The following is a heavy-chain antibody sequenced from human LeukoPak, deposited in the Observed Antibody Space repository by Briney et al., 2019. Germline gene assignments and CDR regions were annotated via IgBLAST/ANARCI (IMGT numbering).Heavy chain of an antibody. CDR3: ARDSLRVRGYCSGGSCYSG. Sequence: GGSLRLSCAASGFTFSSYAMHWVCQAPGKGLEWVAVISYDGSNKYYADSVKGRFTISRDNSKNTLYLQMNSLRAEVTAVYYCARDSLRVRGYCSGGSCYSGWGQGTLVTVSS. J-gene: IGHJ4*02. V-gene: IGHV3-30*04. D-gene: IGHD2-15*01. CDR1: GFTFSSYA. CDR2: ISYDGSNK.